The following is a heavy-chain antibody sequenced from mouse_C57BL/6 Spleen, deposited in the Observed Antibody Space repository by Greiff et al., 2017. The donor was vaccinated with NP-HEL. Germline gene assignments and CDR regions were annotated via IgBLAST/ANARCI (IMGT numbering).Heavy chain of an antibody. V-gene: IGHV5-17*01. CDR2: ISSGSSTI. CDR1: GFTFSDYG. Sequence: DVMLVESGGGLVKPGGSLKLSCAASGFTFSDYGMHWVRQAPEKGLEWVAYISSGSSTIYYADTVKGRFTISRDNAKNTLFLQMTSLRSEDTAMYYCARPYGSSPGWFAYWGQGTLVTVSA. J-gene: IGHJ3*01. D-gene: IGHD1-1*01. CDR3: ARPYGSSPGWFAY.